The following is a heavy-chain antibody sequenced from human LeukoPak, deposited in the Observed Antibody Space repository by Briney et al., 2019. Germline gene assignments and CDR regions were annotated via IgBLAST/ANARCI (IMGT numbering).Heavy chain of an antibody. CDR3: ARGGSYLSAFDI. CDR1: GFTVSSNY. V-gene: IGHV3-53*01. J-gene: IGHJ3*02. Sequence: GGSLRLSCAASGFTVSSNYMSWVRQAPGKGLEWVSMIYSGGSTFYADSVKGRFTISRDNSKNTLYLQMNSLRAEDTAVYYCARGGSYLSAFDIWGQGTMVTVSS. D-gene: IGHD1-26*01. CDR2: IYSGGST.